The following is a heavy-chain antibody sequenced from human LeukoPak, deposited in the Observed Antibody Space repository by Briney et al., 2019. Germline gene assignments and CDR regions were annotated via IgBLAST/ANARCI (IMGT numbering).Heavy chain of an antibody. CDR3: ARDRGSGWYGFADY. V-gene: IGHV3-7*01. J-gene: IGHJ4*02. Sequence: GGSLRLSCVASEFTFSSHWMSWVRQAPGKGLEWVANIDQDGSEKLYVDSARGRFTISRDNAKNTLYLQMNSLRAEDTAVYYCARDRGSGWYGFADYWGQGTLVTVSS. CDR1: EFTFSSHW. CDR2: IDQDGSEK. D-gene: IGHD6-19*01.